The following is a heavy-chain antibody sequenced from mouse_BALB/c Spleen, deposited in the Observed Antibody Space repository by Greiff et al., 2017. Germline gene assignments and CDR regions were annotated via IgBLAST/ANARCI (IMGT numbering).Heavy chain of an antibody. V-gene: IGHV5-12-1*01. Sequence: EVQVVESGGGLVKPGGSLKLSCAASGFAFSSYDMSWVRQTPEKRLEWVAYISSGGGSTYYPDTVKGRFTISRDNAKNTLYLQMSSLKSEDTAMYYCARRGDYHAMDYWGQGTSVTVSS. CDR3: ARRGDYHAMDY. CDR2: ISSGGGST. CDR1: GFAFSSYD. J-gene: IGHJ4*01.